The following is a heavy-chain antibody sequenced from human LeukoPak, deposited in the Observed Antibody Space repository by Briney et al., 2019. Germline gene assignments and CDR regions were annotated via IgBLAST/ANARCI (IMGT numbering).Heavy chain of an antibody. CDR3: ARESAICSSTSCYDEDAFDI. J-gene: IGHJ3*02. CDR1: GGSISSYY. D-gene: IGHD2-2*01. CDR2: IYYSGST. Sequence: SETLSLTCTVSGGSISSYYWSWIRQPPGKGLEWIGYIYYSGSTNYNPSLKSRVTISVDTSKNQFSLKLSSVTAAETAVYYCARESAICSSTSCYDEDAFDIWGQGTMVTVSS. V-gene: IGHV4-59*01.